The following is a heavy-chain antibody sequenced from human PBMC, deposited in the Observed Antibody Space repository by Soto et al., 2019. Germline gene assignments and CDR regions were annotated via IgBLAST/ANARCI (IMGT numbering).Heavy chain of an antibody. Sequence: PGGSLRLSCAASGFTFDDYAMHWVRQAPGKGLEWVAVICYDGSNKDYADSVKGRFTISRDNSKNTLYLQMNSLRAEDTAVYYCAKNLGSSGSWGQGTLVTVSS. CDR2: ICYDGSNK. CDR3: AKNLGSSGS. CDR1: GFTFDDYA. V-gene: IGHV3-30*18. D-gene: IGHD3-22*01. J-gene: IGHJ5*02.